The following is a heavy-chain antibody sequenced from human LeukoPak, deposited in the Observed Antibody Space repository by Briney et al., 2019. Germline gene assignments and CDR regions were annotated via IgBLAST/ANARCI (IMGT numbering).Heavy chain of an antibody. CDR3: ARSFISVAGTFDS. V-gene: IGHV4-4*07. CDR2: IYTSGST. Sequence: SETLSLTCTVSGGSIIRYYWSWIRQPAGKGLEWIGRIYTSGSTNYNPSLKSRVTMSVDTSKNQFSLRLSSVTAADTAVYYCARSFISVAGTFDSWGQGTLVTVSS. CDR1: GGSIIRYY. D-gene: IGHD6-19*01. J-gene: IGHJ4*02.